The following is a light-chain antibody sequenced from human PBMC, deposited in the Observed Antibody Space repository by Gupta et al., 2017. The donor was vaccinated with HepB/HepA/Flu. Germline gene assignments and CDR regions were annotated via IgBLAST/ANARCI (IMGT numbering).Light chain of an antibody. CDR1: KIGSKS. Sequence: SYVLTQPPAASVAPRPTARITCGGNKIGSKSVHWYQQKPGQAPVLVVYDDSDRPSGIPERFSGSNSGNTATLTISRVEAGDEADYYCQVWDSSSDHRVFGTGTKVTVL. V-gene: IGLV3-21*02. J-gene: IGLJ1*01. CDR2: DDS. CDR3: QVWDSSSDHRV.